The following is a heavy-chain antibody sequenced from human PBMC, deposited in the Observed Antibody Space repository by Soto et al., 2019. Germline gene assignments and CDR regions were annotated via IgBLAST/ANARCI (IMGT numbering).Heavy chain of an antibody. V-gene: IGHV3-74*01. CDR3: GSLFEL. CDR1: GFTFRYYW. CDR2: INNDGSDT. J-gene: IGHJ4*02. Sequence: EVHLVESGGGIVQPGGSLRLSCAASGFTFRYYWLHWVRQVPGRGPVWVSGINNDGSDTFYADFVEGRFTISRDNAKNTVYLQMDSLRAEDTAVYYCGSLFELGGQGTLVTVPS. D-gene: IGHD3-3*01.